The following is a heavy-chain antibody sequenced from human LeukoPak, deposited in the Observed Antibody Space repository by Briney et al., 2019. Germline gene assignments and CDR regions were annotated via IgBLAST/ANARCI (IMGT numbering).Heavy chain of an antibody. D-gene: IGHD2-2*01. CDR1: GGXFSGYY. Sequence: PSETLSLTCAVYGGXFSGYYCSWNRQPPGKGLEWIGEINHSGSTNYNPSLKSRVTISVDTSKNQFSLKLSSVTAADTAVYYCARGPAAPRAWGQGTLVTVSS. CDR3: ARGPAAPRA. CDR2: INHSGST. J-gene: IGHJ5*02. V-gene: IGHV4-34*01.